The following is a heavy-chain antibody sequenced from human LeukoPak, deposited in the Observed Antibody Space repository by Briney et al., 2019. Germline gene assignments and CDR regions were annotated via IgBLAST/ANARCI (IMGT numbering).Heavy chain of an antibody. D-gene: IGHD2-15*01. CDR1: GYSLSSGYY. V-gene: IGHV4-38-2*02. Sequence: SETLSLTCTVSGYSLSSGYYWGWIRQPPGKGLEWIGSINYSGSTYYNPSLQSRVTISIDTSKNQFSLKLRFVTAADTAVYYCARVRCSGGSCPYYYYYYYMDVWGKGTTVTVSS. J-gene: IGHJ6*03. CDR3: ARVRCSGGSCPYYYYYYYMDV. CDR2: INYSGST.